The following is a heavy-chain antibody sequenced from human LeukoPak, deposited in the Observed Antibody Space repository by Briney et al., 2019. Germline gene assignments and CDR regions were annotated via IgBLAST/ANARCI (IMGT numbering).Heavy chain of an antibody. CDR3: ARDHDSCDAFDI. D-gene: IGHD3-22*01. Sequence: PSETLSLTCTVSGGSISSGGYYWSWIRQHPGKGLEWIGYIYYGGSTDYNPSLKSRVIISVDTSKKQFSLKLSSVTAADTAVYYCARDHDSCDAFDIWGQGTMVTVSS. CDR2: IYYGGST. CDR1: GGSISSGGYY. J-gene: IGHJ3*02. V-gene: IGHV4-31*03.